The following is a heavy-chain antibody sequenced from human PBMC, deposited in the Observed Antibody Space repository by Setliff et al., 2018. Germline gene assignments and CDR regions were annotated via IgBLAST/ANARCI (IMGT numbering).Heavy chain of an antibody. CDR1: GGSISSGTYY. V-gene: IGHV4-61*02. J-gene: IGHJ4*02. Sequence: SETLSLTCTVSGGSISSGTYYWSWIRQPAGKGLEWIGRLHTSGSIDYNPSLKSRVTISVDTSKNQFSLRLRSVTAADTAVYFCARLPRAVTHFDYWGQGALVTVS. CDR2: LHTSGSI. D-gene: IGHD4-4*01. CDR3: ARLPRAVTHFDY.